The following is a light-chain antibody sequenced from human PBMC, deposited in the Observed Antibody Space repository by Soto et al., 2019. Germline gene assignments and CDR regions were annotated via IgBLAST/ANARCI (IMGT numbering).Light chain of an antibody. J-gene: IGKJ4*01. CDR1: QSVSSSY. Sequence: EIVLTQSPGTLSLSPGERATLSCMAVQSVSSSYLAWYQQKPGQAPRLLIYGASSRATGIPDRFSGSGSGTDFTLTISRLEPEDFAVYYCQQYGSSPPLTFGRGTQVDIK. CDR2: GAS. V-gene: IGKV3-20*01. CDR3: QQYGSSPPLT.